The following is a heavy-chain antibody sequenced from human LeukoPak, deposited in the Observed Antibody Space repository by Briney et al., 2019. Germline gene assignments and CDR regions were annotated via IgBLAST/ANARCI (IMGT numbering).Heavy chain of an antibody. Sequence: PSETLSLTCTVSGGSISSYYWSWIRQPPGKGLEWIGYIYYSGSTNYNPSLKSRVTISVDTSKNQFSLKLSSVTAADTAVYYCARLRHTYGGSPYYYYGMDVWGQGTTVTVSS. CDR3: ARLRHTYGGSPYYYYGMDV. J-gene: IGHJ6*02. D-gene: IGHD4-23*01. CDR2: IYYSGST. V-gene: IGHV4-59*08. CDR1: GGSISSYY.